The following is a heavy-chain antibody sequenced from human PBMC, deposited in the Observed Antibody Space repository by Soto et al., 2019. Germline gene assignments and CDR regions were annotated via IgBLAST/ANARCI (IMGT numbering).Heavy chain of an antibody. CDR2: INAGNGNT. V-gene: IGHV1-3*01. CDR1: GYAFARCS. CDR3: ARETGYSSGWRQDY. J-gene: IGHJ4*02. D-gene: IGHD6-19*01. Sequence: ASVEVSLKDSGYAFARCSMRWVLQAPGQRLEWMGWINAGNGNTKYSQKFQGRVTITRDTSASTAYMELSSLRSEDTAVYYCARETGYSSGWRQDYWGQGTLVTVSS.